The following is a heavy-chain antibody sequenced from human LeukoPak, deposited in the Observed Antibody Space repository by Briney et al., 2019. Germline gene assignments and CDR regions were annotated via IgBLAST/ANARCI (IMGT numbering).Heavy chain of an antibody. Sequence: GGSLRLSCAASGFTFSSYSMNWVRQAPGKGLEWVSSISSSSSYLYYADSVKGRFTISRDNAKNSLYLQMNSLRAEDTAVYYCAIVGATTGAFDIWGQGTMVTVFS. J-gene: IGHJ3*02. CDR2: ISSSSSYL. CDR1: GFTFSSYS. V-gene: IGHV3-21*01. CDR3: AIVGATTGAFDI. D-gene: IGHD1-26*01.